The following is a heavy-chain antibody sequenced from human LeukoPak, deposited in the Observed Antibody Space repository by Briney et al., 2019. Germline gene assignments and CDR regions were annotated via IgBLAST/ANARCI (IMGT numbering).Heavy chain of an antibody. CDR2: LIGVGGST. V-gene: IGHV3-43*02. CDR1: GFTSVDYA. D-gene: IGHD1-26*01. Sequence: GGSLRLSCVASGFTSVDYAIHRVRPAPGGGLEWVSLLIGVGGSTYSADSVKGRFSISRDNSKNSLYLQMNRLRTEGTALYFCAKDRMMGVVGATAFDYWGERTRVTVP. CDR3: AKDRMMGVVGATAFDY. J-gene: IGHJ4*02.